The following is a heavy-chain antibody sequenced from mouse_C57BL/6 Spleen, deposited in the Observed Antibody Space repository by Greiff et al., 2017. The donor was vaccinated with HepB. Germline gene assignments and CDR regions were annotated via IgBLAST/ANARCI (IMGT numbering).Heavy chain of an antibody. CDR2: IYPGNSDT. CDR3: TKEITTVVPATAWFAY. D-gene: IGHD1-1*01. CDR1: GYTFTSYW. V-gene: IGHV1-5*01. Sequence: VQLQQSGTVLARPGASVKMSCKTSGYTFTSYWMHWVKQRPGQGLEWIGAIYPGNSDTSYNQKFKGKAKLTAVTSASTAYMELSSLTNEDSAVYYCTKEITTVVPATAWFAYWGQGTLVTVSA. J-gene: IGHJ3*01.